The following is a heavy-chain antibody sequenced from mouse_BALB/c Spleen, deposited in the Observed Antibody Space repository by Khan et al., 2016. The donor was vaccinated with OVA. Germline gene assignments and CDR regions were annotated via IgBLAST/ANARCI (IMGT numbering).Heavy chain of an antibody. CDR2: IIYTGYT. V-gene: IGHV3-8*02. D-gene: IGHD2-14*01. CDR1: GDSITSGY. Sequence: EVQLQESGPSLVKPSQTLSLTCSVTGDSITSGYWNWIRKFPGNKLEYMGYIIYTGYTYYNPSLKSRISITRHTSKNQYYLHLNSATDEDTATNYRARSTYRYAFVYWGQGTLVTVSA. CDR3: ARSTYRYAFVY. J-gene: IGHJ3*01.